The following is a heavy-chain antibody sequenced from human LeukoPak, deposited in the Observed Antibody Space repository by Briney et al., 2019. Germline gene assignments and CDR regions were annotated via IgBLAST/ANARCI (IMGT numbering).Heavy chain of an antibody. CDR1: WIAAGSNY. J-gene: IGHJ4*02. CDR2: IKEDGSEK. D-gene: IGHD3-16*02. V-gene: IGHV3-7*01. CDR3: VRYGSSLMNY. Sequence: PGASLRLSCAASWIAAGSNYINWVRQAPGKGLEWLANIKEDGSEKDYVDYVKGRFTISRDNAKNSLYLQMSSLKAEDTAVYYCVRYGSSLMNYWGQGTLVTVSS.